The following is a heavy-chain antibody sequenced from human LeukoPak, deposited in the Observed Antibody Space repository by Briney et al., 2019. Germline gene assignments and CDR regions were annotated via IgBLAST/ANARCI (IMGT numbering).Heavy chain of an antibody. J-gene: IGHJ4*02. CDR1: GFTFSSYA. Sequence: GGTLRLSCAASGFTFSSYAMSSVRQAPGKGLDWVSPISGSGGSTYYADSVKVRFTISRDNFKNTLYLQMNRLRAEDTAVYYCAKFLPTHIVVANYYFDYWGQGTLVTVSS. CDR3: AKFLPTHIVVANYYFDY. V-gene: IGHV3-23*01. D-gene: IGHD2-21*01. CDR2: ISGSGGST.